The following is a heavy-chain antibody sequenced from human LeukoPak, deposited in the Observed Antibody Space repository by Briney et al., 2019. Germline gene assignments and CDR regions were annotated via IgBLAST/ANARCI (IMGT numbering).Heavy chain of an antibody. CDR2: IDPGDSYT. D-gene: IGHD3-10*01. CDR1: RYNFATYW. CDR3: ARERQGVRGVILSD. Sequence: GGSLKISCQGSRYNFATYWISWVRQVPGKGLEWMGRIDPGDSYTEYSPSFQSHVTISSDKSINTAYLQWSGLKASDSAIYYCARERQGVRGVILSDWGQGTLVSVSS. V-gene: IGHV5-10-1*01. J-gene: IGHJ4*02.